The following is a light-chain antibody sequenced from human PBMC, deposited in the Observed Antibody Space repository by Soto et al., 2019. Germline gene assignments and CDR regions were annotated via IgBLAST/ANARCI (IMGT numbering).Light chain of an antibody. J-gene: IGKJ3*01. Sequence: DIQMTQFPATLSASVGDRVTIPCRASQTINRWLAWYQQKPGEAPKLLIYDASNLGSGVPSRFSGSGSGTDYTLTISSLQPDDFANYFCQQYYKYPFTFGPGTKVHV. V-gene: IGKV1-5*01. CDR3: QQYYKYPFT. CDR1: QTINRW. CDR2: DAS.